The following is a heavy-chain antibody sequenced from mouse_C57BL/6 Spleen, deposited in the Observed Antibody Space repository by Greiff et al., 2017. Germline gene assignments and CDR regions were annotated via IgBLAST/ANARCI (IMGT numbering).Heavy chain of an antibody. CDR3: TREEDMRLRFAY. Sequence: VQLQQSGAELVRPGASVTLSCKASGYTFTGYEMHWVKQTPVHGLEWIGAIDPETGGTAYNEKFKGKATLTADKSSSTAYMELRSLTSEDSAVYYCTREEDMRLRFAYWGQGTLVTVSA. V-gene: IGHV1-15*01. CDR1: GYTFTGYE. CDR2: IDPETGGT. D-gene: IGHD6-5*01. J-gene: IGHJ3*01.